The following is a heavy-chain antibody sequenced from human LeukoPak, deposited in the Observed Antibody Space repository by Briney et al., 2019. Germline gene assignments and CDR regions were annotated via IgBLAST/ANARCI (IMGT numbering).Heavy chain of an antibody. V-gene: IGHV3-21*01. CDR2: ISSSSSYI. CDR3: ARGGYDILTGYYTDNYYYYSMDV. J-gene: IGHJ6*02. Sequence: PGGSLRLSCAASGFTFSSYSMNWVRQAPGKGLEWVSSISSSSSYIYYADSVKGRFTISRGNAKNSLYLQMNSLRAEDTAVYYCARGGYDILTGYYTDNYYYYSMDVWGQGTTVTVSS. CDR1: GFTFSSYS. D-gene: IGHD3-9*01.